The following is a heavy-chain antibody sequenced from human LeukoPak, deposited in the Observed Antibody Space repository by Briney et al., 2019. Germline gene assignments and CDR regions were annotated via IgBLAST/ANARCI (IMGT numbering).Heavy chain of an antibody. CDR3: ARHTVGATGSFDY. J-gene: IGHJ4*02. CDR1: GGSISTHY. V-gene: IGHV4-59*08. Sequence: SETLSLTCTVSGGSISTHYWSWIRQSPGKGLEWIGYIYYSGSTVYNPSLKSRVTISVDTSKNQFSLKLSSVTAADTAVYYWARHTVGATGSFDYGGQGTLVTVSS. CDR2: IYYSGST. D-gene: IGHD1-26*01.